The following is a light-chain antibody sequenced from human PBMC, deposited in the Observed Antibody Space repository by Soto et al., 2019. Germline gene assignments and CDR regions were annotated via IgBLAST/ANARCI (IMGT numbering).Light chain of an antibody. CDR3: QSYDSSFRGV. CDR2: ANT. CDR1: SSNIGAGYD. Sequence: QSVLTQAPSVSGAPGQRVTFSCTGGSSNIGAGYDVHWYQQFPGTAPKLLIYANTNRPSGVPDRFSGSKSGTSASLAITGLQAEDEADYYCQSYDSSFRGVFGTGTKVTVL. J-gene: IGLJ1*01. V-gene: IGLV1-40*01.